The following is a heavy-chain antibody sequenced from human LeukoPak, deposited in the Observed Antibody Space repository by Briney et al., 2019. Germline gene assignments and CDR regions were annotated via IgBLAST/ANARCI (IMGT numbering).Heavy chain of an antibody. Sequence: PGGSLRLSCAASGFTFSSYWMHWVRQAPGKGLVWVSRINSDGSSTSYADSVKGRFTISRDNAKNTLYLQMNSLKTEDTAVYYCTTYVGAYSNWGDYYYYYMDVWGKGTTVTISS. J-gene: IGHJ6*03. CDR2: INSDGSST. CDR1: GFTFSSYW. D-gene: IGHD4-11*01. CDR3: TTYVGAYSNWGDYYYYYMDV. V-gene: IGHV3-74*01.